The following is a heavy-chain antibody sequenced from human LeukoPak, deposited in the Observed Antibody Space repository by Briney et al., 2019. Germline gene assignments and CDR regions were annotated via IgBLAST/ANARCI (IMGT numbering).Heavy chain of an antibody. CDR3: ARSPATYYYDSSGYLYYFDY. CDR1: GYTFTSYG. V-gene: IGHV1-18*01. CDR2: ISAYNGNT. D-gene: IGHD3-22*01. Sequence: ASVKVSCKASGYTFTSYGISWVRQAPEQGLEWMGWISAYNGNTNYAQKLQGRVTMTTDTSTSTAYMELRSLRSDDTAVYYCARSPATYYYDSSGYLYYFDYWGQGTLVTVSS. J-gene: IGHJ4*02.